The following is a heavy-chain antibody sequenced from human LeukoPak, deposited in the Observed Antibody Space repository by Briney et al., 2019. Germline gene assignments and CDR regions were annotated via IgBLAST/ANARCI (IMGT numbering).Heavy chain of an antibody. CDR1: GFTFSSYS. CDR3: ARDGRWIATGAFDI. D-gene: IGHD3-9*01. CDR2: ISSSSSTI. J-gene: IGHJ3*02. V-gene: IGHV3-48*04. Sequence: GGSLRLSCAASGFTFSSYSMNWVRQAPGKGLEWVSYISSSSSTIYYADSVKGRFTISRDNAKNSLYLQMNSLRAEDTAVYYCARDGRWIATGAFDIWGQGTMVTVSS.